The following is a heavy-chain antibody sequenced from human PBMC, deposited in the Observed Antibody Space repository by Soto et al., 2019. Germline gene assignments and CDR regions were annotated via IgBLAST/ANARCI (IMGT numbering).Heavy chain of an antibody. D-gene: IGHD3-9*01. J-gene: IGHJ3*02. CDR1: GYTFTSYD. CDR3: ARGLTEDFDWLFAGYDAFDI. CDR2: MNPNSGNT. V-gene: IGHV1-8*01. Sequence: QVQLVQSGAEVKKPGASVKVSCKASGYTFTSYDINWVRQATGQGLEWMGWMNPNSGNTGYAQKFQGRVTMTSNTSISTAYMELGSLRSEDTAVYYCARGLTEDFDWLFAGYDAFDIWAQGTMVTVSS.